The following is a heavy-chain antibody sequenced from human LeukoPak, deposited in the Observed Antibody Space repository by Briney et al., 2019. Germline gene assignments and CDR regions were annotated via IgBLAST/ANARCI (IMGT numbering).Heavy chain of an antibody. D-gene: IGHD5-18*01. CDR2: ISWNSGSI. V-gene: IGHV3-9*01. J-gene: IGHJ4*02. CDR1: GYTFDDYA. Sequence: GRSLRLSCEASGYTFDDYAMHWVRQAPGKGLEWVSGISWNSGSIGYADSVKGRFSISRDNGKNSLYLQMNSLRTEDTALYYCAKGHTYGLGESYLDIWGQGTLVSVSS. CDR3: AKGHTYGLGESYLDI.